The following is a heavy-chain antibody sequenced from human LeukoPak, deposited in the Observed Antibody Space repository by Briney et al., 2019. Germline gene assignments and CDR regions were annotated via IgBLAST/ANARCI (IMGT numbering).Heavy chain of an antibody. CDR2: ISSSSSNI. CDR1: GFTFSSYT. V-gene: IGHV3-21*01. Sequence: GGSLRPSCAASGFTFSSYTMNWVRQVPGKGLEWVSSISSSSSNIYYADSVKGRFTISRDNAMKSLYLQMNSLRAEDTAVYYCAKGREGIAVRWWVEEPRWYFCDPWGQGTLVTVSS. CDR3: AKGREGIAVRWWVEEPRWYFCDP. D-gene: IGHD6-19*01. J-gene: IGHJ5*02.